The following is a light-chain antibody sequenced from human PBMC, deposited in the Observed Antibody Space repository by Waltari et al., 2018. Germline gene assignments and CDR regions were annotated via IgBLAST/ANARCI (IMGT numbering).Light chain of an antibody. J-gene: IGLJ3*02. V-gene: IGLV4-69*01. CDR1: SGHSSNI. CDR2: INSDGSH. CDR3: QTGGHGTWV. Sequence: QLVLTQSPSASASLGASVKLTCTLDSGHSSNIVAWLQQQPEEGPRYLMKINSDGSHSKGDEIPDRFSGSSSGAGRYLTSASVQSEDEADYYCQTGGHGTWVFGGGTKLTVL.